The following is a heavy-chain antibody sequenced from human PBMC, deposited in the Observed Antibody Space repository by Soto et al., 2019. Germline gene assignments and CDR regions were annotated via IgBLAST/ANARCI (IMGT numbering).Heavy chain of an antibody. CDR1: GDSVPSNSAA. CDR3: ARWTLGPEANWFDP. D-gene: IGHD1-26*01. V-gene: IGHV6-1*01. Sequence: PSQTLSLTCAISGDSVPSNSAAWNWIRQSPSRGLEWLGRTYYRSKWYNDYAVSVKSQITINPDTSKNQFSLQLNSVTPEDTAVYYCARWTLGPEANWFDPWGQGTLVTVSS. CDR2: TYYRSKWYN. J-gene: IGHJ5*02.